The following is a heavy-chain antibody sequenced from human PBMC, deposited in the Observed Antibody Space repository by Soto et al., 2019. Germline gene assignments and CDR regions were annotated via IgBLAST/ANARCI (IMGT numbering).Heavy chain of an antibody. CDR2: ISSSGGTV. J-gene: IGHJ5*02. CDR3: ARDLDPSRATPGT. Sequence: GGSLRLSCAASGFTFSDYYMSWIRQAPGEGLEWISYISSSGGTVYYADSVKGRFTVSRDNARNSLYLQMNSLRAEDTAVYYCARDLDPSRATPGTWGQGTLVTVSS. D-gene: IGHD6-13*01. V-gene: IGHV3-11*01. CDR1: GFTFSDYY.